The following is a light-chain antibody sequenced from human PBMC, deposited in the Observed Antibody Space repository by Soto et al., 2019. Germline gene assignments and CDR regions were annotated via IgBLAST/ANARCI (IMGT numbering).Light chain of an antibody. CDR2: LGS. J-gene: IGKJ1*01. CDR3: KQALCTPRT. Sequence: DIVMTQSPLSLPVIPGEPASISCRSSQSLLHSNGYNYLDWYLQKPVQSPQLLIYLGSNRASGVPNRFSGSGSGTDFTLKISRVEAEDVGVYYCKQALCTPRTFGQGTKVEIK. CDR1: QSLLHSNGYNY. V-gene: IGKV2-28*01.